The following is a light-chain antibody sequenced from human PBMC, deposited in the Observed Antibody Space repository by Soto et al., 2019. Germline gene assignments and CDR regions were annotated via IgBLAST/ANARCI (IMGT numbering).Light chain of an antibody. CDR3: QHYNNWPRT. J-gene: IGKJ1*01. Sequence: IVMTQPPATLSVSPGERATLSCRASQSFSRNLAWYQQKPGPAPMLLIYAAPTRATGIPARFSGSGSGTEFTLTISSLQSEDCAVDEGQHYNNWPRTFGQGTKVDIK. CDR1: QSFSRN. CDR2: AAP. V-gene: IGKV3-15*01.